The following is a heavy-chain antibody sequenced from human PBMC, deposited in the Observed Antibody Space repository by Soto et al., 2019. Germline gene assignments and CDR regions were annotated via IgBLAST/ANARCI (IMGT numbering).Heavy chain of an antibody. J-gene: IGHJ4*02. CDR3: ATGDYGDYFDY. CDR1: GDSHTDLS. CDR2: FDPEDGET. V-gene: IGHV1-24*01. D-gene: IGHD4-17*01. Sequence: TSVKVSCEVSGDSHTDLSMHWVRQAPGKGLEWMGGFDPEDGETIYAQKFQGRVTMTEDTSTDTAYMELSSLRSEDTAVYYCATGDYGDYFDYWGQGTLVTVSS.